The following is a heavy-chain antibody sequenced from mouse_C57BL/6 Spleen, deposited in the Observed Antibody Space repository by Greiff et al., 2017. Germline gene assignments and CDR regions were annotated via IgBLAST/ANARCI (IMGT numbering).Heavy chain of an antibody. D-gene: IGHD1-1*02. V-gene: IGHV1-82*01. CDR2: IYPGDGDT. Sequence: VQLQESGPELVKPGASVKISCKASGYAFSSSWMNWVKQRPGKGLEWIGRIYPGDGDTNYNGKFKGKATLTADKSSSTAYMQLSSLTSGDSAVYFCARERGGSQAWFAYWGQGTLVTVSA. CDR3: ARERGGSQAWFAY. J-gene: IGHJ3*01. CDR1: GYAFSSSW.